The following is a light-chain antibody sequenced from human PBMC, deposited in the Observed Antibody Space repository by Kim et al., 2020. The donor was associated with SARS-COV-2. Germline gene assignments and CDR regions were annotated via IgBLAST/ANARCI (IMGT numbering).Light chain of an antibody. V-gene: IGKV3-15*01. CDR3: QQYNDWPRA. Sequence: VSPGEKVTLSCRASQSISNNLAWYQQKPGQAPRLLIYGASTRATGIPARFSGGGFGTEFTLAISSLQSEDSALYYCQQYNDWPRAFGQGTKVDIK. J-gene: IGKJ1*01. CDR1: QSISNN. CDR2: GAS.